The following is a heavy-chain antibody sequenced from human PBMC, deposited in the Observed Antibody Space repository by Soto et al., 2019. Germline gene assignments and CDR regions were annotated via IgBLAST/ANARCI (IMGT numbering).Heavy chain of an antibody. CDR1: GYNFISYA. Sequence: QVQLVQSGAEVKKPGASVKVSCKASGYNFISYAMYWVRQAPGQSLECMGWINAGNGNTKYSQKFQGRVTITRDTSAITAYMELSSLRSEDTAVYYCARDGGGYCSGGSCYRSSGDYWGQGTLVTVSS. J-gene: IGHJ4*02. CDR2: INAGNGNT. D-gene: IGHD2-15*01. V-gene: IGHV1-3*01. CDR3: ARDGGGYCSGGSCYRSSGDY.